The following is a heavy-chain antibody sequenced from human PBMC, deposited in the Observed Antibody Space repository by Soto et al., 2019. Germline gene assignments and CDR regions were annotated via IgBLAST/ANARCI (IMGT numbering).Heavy chain of an antibody. CDR3: TTPIVVVTAIDY. Sequence: GSLRLSCAASGFTFSNAWMSWVRQAPGKGLEWVGRIKSKTDGGTTDYAAPVKGRFTISRDDSKNTLYLQMNSLKTEDTAVYYCTTPIVVVTAIDYWGQGTLVTVSS. CDR2: IKSKTDGGTT. V-gene: IGHV3-15*01. J-gene: IGHJ4*02. CDR1: GFTFSNAW. D-gene: IGHD2-21*02.